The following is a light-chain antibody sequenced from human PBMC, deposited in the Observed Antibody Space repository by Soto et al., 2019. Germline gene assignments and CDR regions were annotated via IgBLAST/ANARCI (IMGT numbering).Light chain of an antibody. CDR3: SSYTSSSTLWV. J-gene: IGLJ3*02. CDR2: EVS. V-gene: IGLV2-14*01. CDR1: SSDGGGYNY. Sequence: QSALTQPASVSGSPGQSITISCTGTSSDGGGYNYVSWYQQHPGKAPKLMIYEVSNRPSGVSNRFSGTKSGNTASLTISGLQADDEADYYCSSYTSSSTLWVFGGGTKLTVL.